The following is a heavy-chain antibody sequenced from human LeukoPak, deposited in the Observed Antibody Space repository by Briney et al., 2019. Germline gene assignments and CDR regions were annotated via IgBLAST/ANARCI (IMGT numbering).Heavy chain of an antibody. D-gene: IGHD1-1*01. CDR2: INPSGGST. CDR1: GYTFTSYY. V-gene: IGHV1-46*01. Sequence: ASVTVSCKASGYTFTSYYMDWVRQAPGERLEWMGIINPSGGSTSYAQKFQGRVTMTRDTSTSTVYMELSSLRSEDTAVYYCARGNDLGQYYYYYMDVWGKGTTVTVSS. CDR3: ARGNDLGQYYYYYMDV. J-gene: IGHJ6*03.